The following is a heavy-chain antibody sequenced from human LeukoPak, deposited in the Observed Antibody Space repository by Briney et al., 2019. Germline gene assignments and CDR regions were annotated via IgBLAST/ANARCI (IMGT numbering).Heavy chain of an antibody. J-gene: IGHJ5*02. D-gene: IGHD3-10*01. Sequence: GASVKVSCKASGYTFTSYGISGVRQAPGQGLEWMGWINTNTGNPTYAQGFTGRFVFSLDTSVSTAYLQISSLKAEDTAVYYCARALLWFGELLQPPNWFDPWGQGTLVTVSS. CDR1: GYTFTSYG. V-gene: IGHV7-4-1*02. CDR2: INTNTGNP. CDR3: ARALLWFGELLQPPNWFDP.